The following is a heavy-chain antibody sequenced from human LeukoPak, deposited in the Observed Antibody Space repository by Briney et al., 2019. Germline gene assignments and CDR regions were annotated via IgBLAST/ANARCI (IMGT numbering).Heavy chain of an antibody. CDR1: GCTLTELS. CDR2: FDPEDGET. D-gene: IGHD4-23*01. V-gene: IGHV1-24*01. Sequence: ASVKVSCKVSGCTLTELSMHWVRQAPGKGLEWMGGFDPEDGETVYARRFQGRVTMTEDTSTDTAYMELSSLRSEDTAVYYCARRLRWLENYGMDVWGQGTTVTVSS. J-gene: IGHJ6*02. CDR3: ARRLRWLENYGMDV.